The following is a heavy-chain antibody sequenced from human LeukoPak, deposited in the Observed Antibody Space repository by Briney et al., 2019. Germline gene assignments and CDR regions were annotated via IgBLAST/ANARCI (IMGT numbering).Heavy chain of an antibody. D-gene: IGHD2-2*03. Sequence: ASVKVSCKASGYTFTGYYIHWVRQAPGQGLEWMGWINPNSGGTNYAQKFQGRVTMTRDTSISTAYMELSRLISDDTAVYYCARDRPRLDLSVCLPDYWGQGTLVTVSS. V-gene: IGHV1-2*02. CDR2: INPNSGGT. J-gene: IGHJ4*02. CDR3: ARDRPRLDLSVCLPDY. CDR1: GYTFTGYY.